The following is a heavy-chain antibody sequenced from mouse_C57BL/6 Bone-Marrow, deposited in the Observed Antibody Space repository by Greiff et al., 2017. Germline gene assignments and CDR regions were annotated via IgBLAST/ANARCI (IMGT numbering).Heavy chain of an antibody. CDR2: IDPENGDT. CDR3: TTSPLVLRADY. Sequence: VQLQQPGAELVRPGASVKLSCTASGFNIKDDYMHWVKQRPEQGLEWIGWIDPENGDTEYASKFQGTATITADTSSNTAYLQLSSLTSEDTAVYYSTTSPLVLRADYGGQGTTLTVSS. D-gene: IGHD1-1*01. CDR1: GFNIKDDY. J-gene: IGHJ2*01. V-gene: IGHV14-4*01.